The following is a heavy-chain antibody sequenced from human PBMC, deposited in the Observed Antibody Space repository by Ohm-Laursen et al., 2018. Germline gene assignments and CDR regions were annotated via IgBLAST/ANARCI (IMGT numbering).Heavy chain of an antibody. CDR3: ARDHQHHFDY. CDR1: GFTFSRYG. V-gene: IGHV3-33*01. CDR2: IWYGGSNK. J-gene: IGHJ4*02. D-gene: IGHD2-2*01. Sequence: SLRLSCSASGFTFSRYGMHWVRQAPGKGLEWVAVIWYGGSNKYYADSVKGRFTISRDNSKNTLYLQMNSLRAEDTAVYYCARDHQHHFDYWGQGTLVTVSS.